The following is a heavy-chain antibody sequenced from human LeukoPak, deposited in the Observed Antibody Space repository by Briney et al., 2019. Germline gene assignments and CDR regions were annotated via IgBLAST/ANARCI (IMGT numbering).Heavy chain of an antibody. CDR3: ARGSVVVAATLSFDY. Sequence: SETLSLTCAVYGGSFSGYYWSWIRQPPGKGLEWIGEINHSGSTNYNPSLKSRVTISVDTSKNQFSLKLSSVTAADTAVYYCARGSVVVAATLSFDYWGQGTLVTVSS. V-gene: IGHV4-34*01. J-gene: IGHJ4*02. CDR2: INHSGST. CDR1: GGSFSGYY. D-gene: IGHD2-15*01.